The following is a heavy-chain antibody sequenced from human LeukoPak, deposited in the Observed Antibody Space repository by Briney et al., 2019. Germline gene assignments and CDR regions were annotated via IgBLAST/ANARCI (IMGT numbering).Heavy chain of an antibody. V-gene: IGHV4-38-2*02. CDR1: AYSISSGYY. CDR2: IYHSGST. J-gene: IGHJ6*03. D-gene: IGHD3-10*01. CDR3: ASFPPVYGSGSYSSYYYYMDV. Sequence: PSETLSLTCTVSAYSISSGYYWGWIRQPPGKGLEWIGSIYHSGSTYYNPSLKSRVTISVDTSKNQFSLKLSSVTAADTAVYYCASFPPVYGSGSYSSYYYYMDVWGKGTTVTVSS.